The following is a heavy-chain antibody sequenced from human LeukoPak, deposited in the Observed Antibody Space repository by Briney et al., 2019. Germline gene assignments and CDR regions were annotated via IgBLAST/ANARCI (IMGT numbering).Heavy chain of an antibody. J-gene: IGHJ4*02. Sequence: GGSLRLSCAASGFTFSSYSMNWVRQAPGKGLEWVSSISSSSDYIYYADSVKGRFTVSRDNAKNSLYLQMNSLRAEDTAVYYCARVSTAVSLAIDYWGQGTLVTVST. CDR1: GFTFSSYS. CDR2: ISSSSDYI. CDR3: ARVSTAVSLAIDY. D-gene: IGHD6-13*01. V-gene: IGHV3-21*06.